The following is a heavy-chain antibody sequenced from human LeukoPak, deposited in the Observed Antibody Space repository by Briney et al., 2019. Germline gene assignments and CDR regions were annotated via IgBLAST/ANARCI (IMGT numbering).Heavy chain of an antibody. CDR2: ISYDGSNK. Sequence: GRSLRLSCAASGVTFSSYAMHWVRQAPGKGLEWVAVISYDGSNKYYADSVKGRFTISRDNSKNTLYLQMNSLRAEDTAVYYCARDQAPTHFDYWGQGTLVTVSS. V-gene: IGHV3-30*04. J-gene: IGHJ4*02. CDR3: ARDQAPTHFDY. CDR1: GVTFSSYA.